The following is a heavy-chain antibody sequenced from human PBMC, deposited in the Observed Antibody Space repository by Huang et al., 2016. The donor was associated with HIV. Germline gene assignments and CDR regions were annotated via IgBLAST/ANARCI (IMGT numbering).Heavy chain of an antibody. CDR1: GFSFSHYG. D-gene: IGHD2-21*02. CDR3: ATDLGGYSFDY. J-gene: IGHJ4*02. CDR2: IRLDGVNK. Sequence: QEQLVESGGGVVQPGGSLRLSCATSGFSFSHYGMHWVRQDPGKWLEWVAFIRLDGVNKHDADSAKGRFTISRDNSKKMLFLEMNSLRGDDTAFYYCATDLGGYSFDYWGQGALVSVSS. V-gene: IGHV3-30*02.